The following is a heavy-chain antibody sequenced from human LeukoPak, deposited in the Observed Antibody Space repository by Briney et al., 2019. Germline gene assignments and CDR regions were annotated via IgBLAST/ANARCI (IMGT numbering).Heavy chain of an antibody. CDR2: IGNDASNT. D-gene: IGHD3-10*01. V-gene: IGHV3-74*01. J-gene: IGHJ4*02. CDR3: VRGRSGYYFDY. Sequence: GGSLRLSCAASGFTFSDLWMHWVRQAPGKGLVWVSRIGNDASNTAYADSVKGRFTISRGNAKNTLYLQMNSLRVEDTAVYYCVRGRSGYYFDYWGQGTLVTVSS. CDR1: GFTFSDLW.